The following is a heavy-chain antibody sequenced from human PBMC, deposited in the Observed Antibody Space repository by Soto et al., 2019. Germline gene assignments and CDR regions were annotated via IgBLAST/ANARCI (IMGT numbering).Heavy chain of an antibody. CDR1: GGTFSSYA. V-gene: IGHV1-69*13. J-gene: IGHJ4*02. CDR3: ARAVPRRKTSIQLWPRLHY. D-gene: IGHD5-18*01. CDR2: IIPIFGTA. Sequence: SVKVSCKASGGTFSSYAISWVRQAPGQGLEWMGGIIPIFGTANYAQKFQGRVTITADESTSTAYMELSSLRSEDTAVYYCARAVPRRKTSIQLWPRLHYWGQGTLSIGSS.